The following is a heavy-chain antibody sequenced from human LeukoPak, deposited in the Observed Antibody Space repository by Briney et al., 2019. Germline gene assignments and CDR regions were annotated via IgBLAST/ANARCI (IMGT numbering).Heavy chain of an antibody. Sequence: ASVKISCKASGYTFTSFYIHWVRQAPGQGLEWMAIINPSGGTTRYAQKFQGRVTMTRDTSTGTVYMELSSLRSEDTAVYYCARDARPSYDTSGYYFPGDYWGQGTLVTVSS. CDR3: ARDARPSYDTSGYYFPGDY. CDR2: INPSGGTT. V-gene: IGHV1-46*01. J-gene: IGHJ4*02. CDR1: GYTFTSFY. D-gene: IGHD3-22*01.